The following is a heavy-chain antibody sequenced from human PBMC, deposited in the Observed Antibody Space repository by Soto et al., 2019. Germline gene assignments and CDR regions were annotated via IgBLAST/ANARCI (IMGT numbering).Heavy chain of an antibody. CDR2: IWYDGSNK. V-gene: IGHV3-33*01. J-gene: IGHJ4*02. D-gene: IGHD4-17*01. CDR1: GFTFSSYG. CDR3: ARDSKGDDYRDYGPRDY. Sequence: QVQLVESGGGVVQPGRSLRLSCAASGFTFSSYGMHWVRQARGKGLEWVAVIWYDGSNKYYADSVKGRFTISRDNSNNTLYLQMNRLRAEDTAVYYCARDSKGDDYRDYGPRDYWGQGPLVTVSS.